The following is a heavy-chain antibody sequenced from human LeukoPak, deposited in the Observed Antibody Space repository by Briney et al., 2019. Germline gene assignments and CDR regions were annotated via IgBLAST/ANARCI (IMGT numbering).Heavy chain of an antibody. D-gene: IGHD4-23*01. J-gene: IGHJ4*02. CDR1: GGTFSSYA. CDR3: ARSWYGGNIFDY. CDR2: IIPIFGTA. V-gene: IGHV1-69*05. Sequence: KVSCKASGGTFSSYAISWVRQAPGQGLELMGGIIPIFGTANYAQKFQGRVRITTDESTSTAYMELSSLRSEDTAVYYCARSWYGGNIFDYWGQGTLVTVSS.